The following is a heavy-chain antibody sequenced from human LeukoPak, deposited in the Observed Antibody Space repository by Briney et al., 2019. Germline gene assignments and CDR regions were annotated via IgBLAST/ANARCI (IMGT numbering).Heavy chain of an antibody. CDR2: INPNSGGT. CDR3: ARIAAAGAGVFSHWFDP. D-gene: IGHD6-13*01. Sequence: ASVKVSCKASGYTFTGYYMHWVRQAPGQGLEWMGWINPNSGGTNYAQKFQGRVTMTRDTFISTAYMELSRLRSDDTAVYYCARIAAAGAGVFSHWFDPWGQGTLVTVSS. CDR1: GYTFTGYY. V-gene: IGHV1-2*02. J-gene: IGHJ5*02.